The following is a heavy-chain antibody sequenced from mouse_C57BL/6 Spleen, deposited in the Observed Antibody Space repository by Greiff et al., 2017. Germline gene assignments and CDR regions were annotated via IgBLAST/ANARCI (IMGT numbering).Heavy chain of an antibody. CDR1: GFTFSSYT. Sequence: EVQLQESGGGLVKPGGSLKLSCAASGFTFSSYTMSWVRQTPEKRLEWVATISGGGGNTYYPDSVKGRFTISRDNAKNTLYLQMSSLRSEDTALYYCAKNDDYEAWFAYWGQGTLVTVSA. CDR2: ISGGGGNT. J-gene: IGHJ3*01. D-gene: IGHD2-4*01. CDR3: AKNDDYEAWFAY. V-gene: IGHV5-9*01.